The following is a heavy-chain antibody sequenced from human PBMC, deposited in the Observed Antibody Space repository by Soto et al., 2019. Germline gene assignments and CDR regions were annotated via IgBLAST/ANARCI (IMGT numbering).Heavy chain of an antibody. CDR1: GYSFTRHD. CDR3: AREGILFSGVIGFYGMDV. CDR2: INPSSVNT. D-gene: IGHD3-3*01. V-gene: IGHV1-8*01. Sequence: QVQLVQSGAEVKKPGASVKVSCKASGYSFTRHDINWVRQAPGQGLAWMGWINPSSVNTGYAQRFLGRLTMTTDTSTSTAYMELSGLKSEDTAIYYCAREGILFSGVIGFYGMDVWGQGTTVTVPS. J-gene: IGHJ6*02.